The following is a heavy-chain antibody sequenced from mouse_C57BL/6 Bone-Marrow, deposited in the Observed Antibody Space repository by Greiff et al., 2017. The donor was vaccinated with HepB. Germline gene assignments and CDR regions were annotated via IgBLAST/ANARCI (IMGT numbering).Heavy chain of an antibody. CDR2: IDPETGGT. Sequence: LVESGAELVRPGASVTLSCKASGYTFTDYEMHWVKQTPVHGLEWIGAIDPETGGTAYNQKFKGKAILTADKSSSTAYMELRSLTSEDSAVYYCLYGSSYGYFDVWGTGTTVTVSS. CDR1: GYTFTDYE. J-gene: IGHJ1*03. V-gene: IGHV1-15*01. CDR3: LYGSSYGYFDV. D-gene: IGHD1-1*01.